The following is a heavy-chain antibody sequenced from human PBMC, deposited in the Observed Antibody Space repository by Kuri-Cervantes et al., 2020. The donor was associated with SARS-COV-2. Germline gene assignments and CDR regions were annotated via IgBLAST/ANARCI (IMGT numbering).Heavy chain of an antibody. D-gene: IGHD7-27*01. Sequence: GESLKISCAASGFTFSTYAMSWVRQAPGKGLEWVSGISGSGGSTYYADSVRGRFTISRDNSKNTLYLQTNSLRAEDTAVYYCAPSTGDNGYWGQGTLVTVSS. V-gene: IGHV3-23*01. CDR3: APSTGDNGY. CDR2: ISGSGGST. J-gene: IGHJ4*02. CDR1: GFTFSTYA.